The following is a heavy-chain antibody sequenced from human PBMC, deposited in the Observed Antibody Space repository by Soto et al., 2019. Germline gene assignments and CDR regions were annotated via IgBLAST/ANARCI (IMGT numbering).Heavy chain of an antibody. V-gene: IGHV4-30-2*01. Sequence: QLQLQESGSGLVTPSQTLSLTCAVSGCSINSGGYSWSWIRQPPGKGLEWTGYIYHSGSTYSNPSLKSRVTISVDRSKNQFSLKLSPVTAADTAVYYCARDDPLHGTGMDVWGQGTTVTVSS. CDR1: GCSINSGGYS. CDR3: ARDDPLHGTGMDV. D-gene: IGHD1-26*01. J-gene: IGHJ6*02. CDR2: IYHSGST.